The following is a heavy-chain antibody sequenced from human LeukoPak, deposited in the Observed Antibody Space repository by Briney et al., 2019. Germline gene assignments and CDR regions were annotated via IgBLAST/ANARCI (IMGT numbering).Heavy chain of an antibody. Sequence: SETLSLTCTVSGGSISSGDYYWSWIRQPPGKGLEWIGYIYYSGSTYYNPSLKSRVTISVDTSKNQFSLKLSSVTAADTAVYYCARQTGEGYGMDVWGQGTTVTVSS. V-gene: IGHV4-30-4*01. J-gene: IGHJ6*02. CDR1: GGSISSGDYY. CDR2: IYYSGST. CDR3: ARQTGEGYGMDV. D-gene: IGHD7-27*01.